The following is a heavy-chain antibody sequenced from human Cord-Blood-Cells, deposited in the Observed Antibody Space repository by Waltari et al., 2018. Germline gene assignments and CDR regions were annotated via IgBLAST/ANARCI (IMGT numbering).Heavy chain of an antibody. Sequence: QVQLQESGPGLVKPSQTLSLTCTVSGGSISSGSYYRSLIRQPAGKGLEWIGYIYTSGSTNYNPSLKSRVTISVDTSKNQFSLKLSSVTAADTAVYYCARGGIAARPNWFDPWGQGTLVTVSS. J-gene: IGHJ5*02. V-gene: IGHV4-61*09. CDR1: GGSISSGSYY. CDR2: IYTSGST. D-gene: IGHD6-6*01. CDR3: ARGGIAARPNWFDP.